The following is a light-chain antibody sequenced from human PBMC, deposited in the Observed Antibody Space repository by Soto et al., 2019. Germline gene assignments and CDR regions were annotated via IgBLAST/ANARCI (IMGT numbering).Light chain of an antibody. CDR3: QEYHSPPFT. V-gene: IGKV1-27*01. CDR2: AAS. CDR1: QGIGNS. J-gene: IGKJ3*01. Sequence: DIQMTQSPSSLSASVGDTVTITCRASQGIGNSLAWYQQKAGKVPDLLIYAASTLQSGVPSHFSGSGSGTDFTLYISSLQPEDGATYYCQEYHSPPFTFGPGTKVDIK.